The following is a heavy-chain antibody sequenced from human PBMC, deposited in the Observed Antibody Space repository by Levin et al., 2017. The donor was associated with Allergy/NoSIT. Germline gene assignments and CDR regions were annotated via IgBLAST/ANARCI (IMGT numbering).Heavy chain of an antibody. Sequence: LSLTCAASGFTFSSYSMNWVRQAPGKGLEWVSSISSSSSYIYYADSVKGRFTISRDNAKNSLYLQMNSLRAEDTAVYYCARQVGYCSGGSCYPFYYYYYMDGWGKGTTVTVSS. V-gene: IGHV3-21*01. CDR2: ISSSSSYI. CDR1: GFTFSSYS. D-gene: IGHD2-15*01. CDR3: ARQVGYCSGGSCYPFYYYYYMDG. J-gene: IGHJ6*03.